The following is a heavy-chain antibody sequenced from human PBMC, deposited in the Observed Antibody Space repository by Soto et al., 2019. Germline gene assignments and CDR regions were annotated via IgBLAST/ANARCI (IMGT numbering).Heavy chain of an antibody. Sequence: PGGSLRLSCAASGFTFRDYAMHWVRQAPGKGLEWVAVVSHDGRNTHYADSVKGRFTISRDSSKNTVPLEMTSLRAEDTAVYYCAKGGRQWLVTSDFNYWGQGALVTVSS. CDR1: GFTFRDYA. CDR2: VSHDGRNT. V-gene: IGHV3-30*18. D-gene: IGHD6-19*01. CDR3: AKGGRQWLVTSDFNY. J-gene: IGHJ4*02.